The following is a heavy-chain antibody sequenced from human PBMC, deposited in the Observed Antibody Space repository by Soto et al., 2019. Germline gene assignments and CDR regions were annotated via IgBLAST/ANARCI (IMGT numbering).Heavy chain of an antibody. Sequence: QVQLVESGGGVVQPGRSLRLSCAASGFTFSSYGMHWVRQAPGKGLEWVAVISYDGSNKYYADSVKGRFTISRDNSKNTLYLQMNSLRAEDTAVYYCAKVLRLGSSGWFFDYWGQGTLVTVSS. CDR2: ISYDGSNK. V-gene: IGHV3-30*18. D-gene: IGHD6-19*01. CDR1: GFTFSSYG. CDR3: AKVLRLGSSGWFFDY. J-gene: IGHJ4*02.